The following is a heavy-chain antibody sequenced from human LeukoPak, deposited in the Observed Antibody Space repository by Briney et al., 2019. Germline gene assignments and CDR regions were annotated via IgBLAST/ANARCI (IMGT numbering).Heavy chain of an antibody. J-gene: IGHJ4*02. V-gene: IGHV4-61*02. D-gene: IGHD3-22*01. Sequence: TSETLSLTCTVSGGSISSGSYYWSWIRQPAGKGLEWIGRIYTSGSTNYNPSLKSRVTISVDTSKNQFPLKLSSVTAADTAVYYCARESITMIVGYYFDYWGQGTLVTVSS. CDR2: IYTSGST. CDR1: GGSISSGSYY. CDR3: ARESITMIVGYYFDY.